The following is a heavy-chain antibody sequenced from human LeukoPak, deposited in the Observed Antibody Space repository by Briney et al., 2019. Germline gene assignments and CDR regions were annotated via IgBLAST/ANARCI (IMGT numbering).Heavy chain of an antibody. J-gene: IGHJ4*02. CDR3: ARGQLRAGDYVWGSYRYYFDY. V-gene: IGHV4-34*01. D-gene: IGHD3-16*02. CDR1: GGSFSGYY. CDR2: INHGGST. Sequence: SETLSLTCAVYGGSFSGYYWSWIRQPPGKGLEWIGEINHGGSTNYNPSLKSRVTISVDTSKNQFSLKLSSVTAADTAVYYCARGQLRAGDYVWGSYRYYFDYWGQGTLVTVSS.